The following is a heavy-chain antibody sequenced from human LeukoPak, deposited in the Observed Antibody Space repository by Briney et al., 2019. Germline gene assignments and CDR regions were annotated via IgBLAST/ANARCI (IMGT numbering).Heavy chain of an antibody. CDR1: GYTLTELS. Sequence: ASVKVSCKVSGYTLTELSMHWVRQAPGKGLEWMGGFDPEDGETIYAQKFQGRVTITADESTSTAYMELSSLRSEDTAVYYCARPSRPLYSYTLYYYYGMDVWGQGTTVTVSS. D-gene: IGHD5-18*01. CDR2: FDPEDGET. V-gene: IGHV1-24*01. J-gene: IGHJ6*02. CDR3: ARPSRPLYSYTLYYYYGMDV.